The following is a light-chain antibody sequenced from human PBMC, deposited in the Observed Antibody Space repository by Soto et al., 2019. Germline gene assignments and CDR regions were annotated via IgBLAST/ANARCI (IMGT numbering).Light chain of an antibody. Sequence: IQMTQSPSSLSASVGDRVTITCRASQGIRTYLAWYQQKPGKVPKLLIFSASTLQSGVPPRFSGSGSGTDFTLTISSLQHEDLATYYCQKYDSAPWTFGQGTKVDIK. CDR3: QKYDSAPWT. CDR2: SAS. V-gene: IGKV1-27*01. CDR1: QGIRTY. J-gene: IGKJ1*01.